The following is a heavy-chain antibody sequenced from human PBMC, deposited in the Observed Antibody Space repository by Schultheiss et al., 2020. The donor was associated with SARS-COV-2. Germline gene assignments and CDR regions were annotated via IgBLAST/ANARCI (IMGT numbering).Heavy chain of an antibody. CDR2: IFYRGST. CDR3: AREEGLGYYFDY. V-gene: IGHV4-59*12. D-gene: IGHD7-27*01. J-gene: IGHJ4*02. Sequence: SETLSLTCSVPRGSISSYYWSWIRQPPGKGLEWIGYIFYRGSTNFNPSLKRRATISVDTSKSQLSLRLSSVTAADTAVYYCAREEGLGYYFDYWGQGTLVTVAS. CDR1: RGSISSYY.